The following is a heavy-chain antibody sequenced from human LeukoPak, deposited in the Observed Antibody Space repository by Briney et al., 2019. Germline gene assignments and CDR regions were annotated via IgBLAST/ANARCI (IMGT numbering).Heavy chain of an antibody. Sequence: GGSLRLSCAASGFTFSSYGMNWVRQAPGKGLEWVSAISGSGGSTYYADSVKGRFTISRDNSKNTLCLQMNSLRVEDTAVYYCAKGPYGGFYYYMDVWGKGTTVTISS. CDR2: ISGSGGST. J-gene: IGHJ6*03. CDR3: AKGPYGGFYYYMDV. D-gene: IGHD3-16*01. CDR1: GFTFSSYG. V-gene: IGHV3-23*01.